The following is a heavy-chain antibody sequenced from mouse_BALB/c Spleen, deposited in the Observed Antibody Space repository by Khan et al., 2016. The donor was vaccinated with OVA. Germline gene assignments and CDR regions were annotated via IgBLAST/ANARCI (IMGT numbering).Heavy chain of an antibody. J-gene: IGHJ1*01. Sequence: VQLKESGPGLVAPSQSLSITCTVSGFSLTSYGVHWVRQTPGKGLEWLGIICAGGSTNYNSALMSRLSISKANSNSKVFFKMNSLQTDDTAMYYWVRNYDNFVGYFGVWGEGTTVTVSS. CDR3: VRNYDNFVGYFGV. D-gene: IGHD2-1*01. V-gene: IGHV2-9*02. CDR2: ICAGGST. CDR1: GFSLTSYG.